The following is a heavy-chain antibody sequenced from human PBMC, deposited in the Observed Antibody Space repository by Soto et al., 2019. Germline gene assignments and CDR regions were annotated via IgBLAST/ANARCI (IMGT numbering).Heavy chain of an antibody. CDR3: ARDERWLQARRYYYYYGMDV. D-gene: IGHD5-12*01. V-gene: IGHV1-69*08. J-gene: IGHJ6*02. Sequence: QVQLVQSGAEVKKPGSSVKVSCKASGGTFSSYTISWVRQAPGQGLEWMGRIIPILGIANYAQKFQGRVTITADKSTSTAYMELSSLRSEDTAVYYCARDERWLQARRYYYYYGMDVWGQGTTVTVSS. CDR1: GGTFSSYT. CDR2: IIPILGIA.